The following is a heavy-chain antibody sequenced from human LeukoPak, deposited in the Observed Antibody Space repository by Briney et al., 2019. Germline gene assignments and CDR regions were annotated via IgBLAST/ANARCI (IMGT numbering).Heavy chain of an antibody. CDR2: IYYSGST. J-gene: IGHJ6*02. Sequence: SETLSLTCAVYGGSFSSYYWSWIRQPPGKGLEWIGYIYYSGSTNYNPSLKSRVTISVDTSKNQFSLKLSSVTAADTAVYYCARHSYYYYGMDVWGQGTTVTVSS. CDR1: GGSFSSYY. CDR3: ARHSYYYYGMDV. V-gene: IGHV4-59*01.